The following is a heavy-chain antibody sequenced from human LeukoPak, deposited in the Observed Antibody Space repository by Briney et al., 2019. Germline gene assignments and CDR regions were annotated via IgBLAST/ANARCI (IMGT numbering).Heavy chain of an antibody. J-gene: IGHJ3*02. CDR1: GFTFSKYW. CDR3: ANWGSAFDI. CDR2: SYIDGSGT. D-gene: IGHD7-27*01. V-gene: IGHV3-74*01. Sequence: GWSLTLSCTASGFTFSKYWMHWLRQAPGKGLVWVSRSYIDGSGTSYADSVKGRFTISRDKAKNTLFLQMNSLRAEDTAVYYCANWGSAFDIWGQGKMVIVSS.